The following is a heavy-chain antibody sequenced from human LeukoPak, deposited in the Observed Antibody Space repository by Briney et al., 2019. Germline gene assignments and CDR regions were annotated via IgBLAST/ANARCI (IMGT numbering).Heavy chain of an antibody. CDR2: ISSSSSYI. CDR3: ASSGDSSGYYVFGY. D-gene: IGHD3-22*01. V-gene: IGHV3-21*01. Sequence: GGSLRLSCAASGLTFSSYSMNWVRQAPGKGLEWVSSISSSSSYIYYAASVKGRFTISRDNAKNSLYLQMNSLRAEDTAVYYCASSGDSSGYYVFGYWGQGTLVTVSS. J-gene: IGHJ4*02. CDR1: GLTFSSYS.